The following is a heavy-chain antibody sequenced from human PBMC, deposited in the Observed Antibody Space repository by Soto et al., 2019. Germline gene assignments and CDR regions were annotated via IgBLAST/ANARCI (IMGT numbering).Heavy chain of an antibody. Sequence: GGSLRLSCAASGFTFSSYGMPWVRQAPGKGLEWVAVIWYDGYSKYYVDSVRGRFTISRDNSRNTLYLQMNSLRAEDTAVYYCARDRVSSWARYFDYWGQGTLVTVSS. D-gene: IGHD6-13*01. CDR2: IWYDGYSK. CDR3: ARDRVSSWARYFDY. CDR1: GFTFSSYG. V-gene: IGHV3-33*01. J-gene: IGHJ4*02.